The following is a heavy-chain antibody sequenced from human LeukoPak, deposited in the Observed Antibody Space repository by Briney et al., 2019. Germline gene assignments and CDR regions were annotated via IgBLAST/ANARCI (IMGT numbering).Heavy chain of an antibody. CDR2: IYTSGST. V-gene: IGHV4-4*07. Sequence: SETLSLTCTASGGSISSYYWSWIRQPAGKGLEWIGRIYTSGSTNYNPSLKSRVTMSVDTSKNQFSLKLSSVTAADTAVYYCARDYSPIIYGVRSDVKVFDIWGQGTMVTVSS. CDR1: GGSISSYY. D-gene: IGHD2-21*01. CDR3: ARDYSPIIYGVRSDVKVFDI. J-gene: IGHJ3*02.